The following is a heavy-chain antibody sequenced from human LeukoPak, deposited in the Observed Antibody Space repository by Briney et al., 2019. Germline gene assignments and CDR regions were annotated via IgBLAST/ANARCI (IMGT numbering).Heavy chain of an antibody. CDR3: ARGSYSSSWFLDY. CDR1: GYTFTSYD. V-gene: IGHV1-8*03. D-gene: IGHD6-13*01. J-gene: IGHJ4*02. Sequence: ASVKVSCKASGYTFTSYDLNWVRQATGQGLELMGWMNPNSGNTGYAQKFQGRVTITRNTSISTAYMELSSLRSEDTAVYYCARGSYSSSWFLDYWGQGTLVTVSS. CDR2: MNPNSGNT.